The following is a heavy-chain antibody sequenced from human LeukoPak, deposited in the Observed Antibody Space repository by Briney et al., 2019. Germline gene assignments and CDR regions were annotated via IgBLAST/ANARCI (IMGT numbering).Heavy chain of an antibody. CDR3: AKVHISSGYYYHDY. CDR1: GFTFSSYA. V-gene: IGHV3-23*01. J-gene: IGHJ4*02. Sequence: GGSLRLSCAASGFTFSSYAITWVRQAPGKGLEWVSAVSSNGAKTYYADSVKGRFTISRDNSKNTLYLQMNSLRAEDTAVYYCAKVHISSGYYYHDYWGQGTLVTVSS. D-gene: IGHD3-22*01. CDR2: VSSNGAKT.